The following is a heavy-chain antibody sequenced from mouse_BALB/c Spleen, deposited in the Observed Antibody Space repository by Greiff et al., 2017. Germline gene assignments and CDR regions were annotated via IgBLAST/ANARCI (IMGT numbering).Heavy chain of an antibody. CDR3: ARDPYEYDGEPFAY. CDR1: GFTFSSYG. D-gene: IGHD2-4*01. V-gene: IGHV5-6-3*01. J-gene: IGHJ3*01. Sequence: EVKLVESGGGLVQPGGSLKLSCAASGFTFSSYGMSWVRQTPDKRLELVATINSNGGSTYYPDSVKGRFTISRDNAKNTLYLQMSSLKSEDTAMYYCARDPYEYDGEPFAYWGQGTLVTVSA. CDR2: INSNGGST.